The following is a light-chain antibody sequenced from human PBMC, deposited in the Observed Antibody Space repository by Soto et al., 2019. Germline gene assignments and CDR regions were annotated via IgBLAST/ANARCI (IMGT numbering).Light chain of an antibody. CDR2: DAS. Sequence: DIQMTQSPSSLSASVGDRVTITCQASQDISNYLNWYQQKPGKAPKLLIYDASNLETGVPSRFRRSGSGTDFTFTISSLQPEDIATYYCQQYDNRPLTFGGGTKVEIK. V-gene: IGKV1-33*01. J-gene: IGKJ4*01. CDR1: QDISNY. CDR3: QQYDNRPLT.